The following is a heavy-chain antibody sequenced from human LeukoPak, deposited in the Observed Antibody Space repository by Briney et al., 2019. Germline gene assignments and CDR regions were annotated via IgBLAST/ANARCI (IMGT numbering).Heavy chain of an antibody. CDR3: ARSRYYYDSSGYSKSFDY. CDR1: GGSFSGYY. Sequence: SETLSLTCAVYGGSFSGYYWSWIRQPPGKGLEWIGEINHSGSTNYNPSLKSRVTISVDTSKNQFPLKLSSVTAADTAVYYCARSRYYYDSSGYSKSFDYWGQGTLVTVSS. J-gene: IGHJ4*02. CDR2: INHSGST. D-gene: IGHD3-22*01. V-gene: IGHV4-34*01.